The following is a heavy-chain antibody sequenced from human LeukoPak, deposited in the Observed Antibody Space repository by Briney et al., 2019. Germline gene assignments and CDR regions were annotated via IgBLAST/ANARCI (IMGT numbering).Heavy chain of an antibody. J-gene: IGHJ4*02. CDR3: AKGAVVVAATFFDY. D-gene: IGHD2-15*01. Sequence: GGSLRLSCAASGFTFDDYAMHWVRQAPGKGLEWVSGISWNSGSIGYADSVKGRFTISRDNAKSSLYLQMNSLRAEDTALYYCAKGAVVVAATFFDYWGQGTLVTVSS. CDR1: GFTFDDYA. CDR2: ISWNSGSI. V-gene: IGHV3-9*01.